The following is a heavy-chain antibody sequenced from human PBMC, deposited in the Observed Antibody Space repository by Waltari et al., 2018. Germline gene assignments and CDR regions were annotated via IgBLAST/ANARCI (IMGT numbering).Heavy chain of an antibody. Sequence: QVQLQESGPGLVKPSETLSLTCAVSGYSISSGYYWGWIRQPPGKGLEGIGSIYHSGSTDYIPSLKSRVTISVDTSKTQFSLKLSSVTAADTAVYYCSRERDYSSSSPFYYYYYMDVWGKGTTVTVSS. V-gene: IGHV4-38-2*01. J-gene: IGHJ6*03. CDR3: SRERDYSSSSPFYYYYYMDV. CDR2: IYHSGST. D-gene: IGHD6-6*01. CDR1: GYSISSGYY.